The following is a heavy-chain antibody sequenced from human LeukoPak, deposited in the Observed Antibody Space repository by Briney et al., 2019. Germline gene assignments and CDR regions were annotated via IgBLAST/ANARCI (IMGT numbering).Heavy chain of an antibody. Sequence: GSVKVPCKASGYTFSGYYMYWVRQAPGQGLEWMGWINPNNDDTNSAPKFQGRVSMTWDTSISTAYMQLNTLTSDDTAVYYCARWLPTNYFDYWGQGTLVTVSS. CDR3: ARWLPTNYFDY. J-gene: IGHJ4*02. CDR2: INPNNDDT. CDR1: GYTFSGYY. V-gene: IGHV1-2*02. D-gene: IGHD5-12*01.